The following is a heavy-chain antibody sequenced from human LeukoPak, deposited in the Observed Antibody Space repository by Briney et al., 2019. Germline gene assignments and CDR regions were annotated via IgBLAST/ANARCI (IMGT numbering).Heavy chain of an antibody. CDR2: INTNTGNP. CDR3: ARGDWTI. V-gene: IGHV7-4-1*02. Sequence: ASVKVTCKASEYTFTIHAINWVRQAPGQGLEWMGWINTNTGNPSYAQGFTGRFVFSLDTSVSTSYLQISSLKAEDTAVYFCARGDWTIWGQGTLVTDSS. J-gene: IGHJ4*02. D-gene: IGHD2-21*02. CDR1: EYTFTIHA.